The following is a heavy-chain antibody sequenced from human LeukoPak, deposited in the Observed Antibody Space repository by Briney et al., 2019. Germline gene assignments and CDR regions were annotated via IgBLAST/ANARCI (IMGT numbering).Heavy chain of an antibody. V-gene: IGHV4-34*01. D-gene: IGHD6-25*01. CDR2: INHSGST. Sequence: SETLSLTCAVYGGSFSGYYWSWIRQPPGKGLEWIGEINHSGSTNYNPSLKSRVTISVDTSKNQFSLKLSSMTAADTAVYYCARETPSGTTLYYYYYYMDVWGKGTTVTVSS. CDR3: ARETPSGTTLYYYYYYMDV. CDR1: GGSFSGYY. J-gene: IGHJ6*03.